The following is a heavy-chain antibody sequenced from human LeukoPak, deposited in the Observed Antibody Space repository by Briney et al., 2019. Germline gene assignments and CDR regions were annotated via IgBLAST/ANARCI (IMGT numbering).Heavy chain of an antibody. Sequence: RWASVKVSCKASGYTFTSYAMNWVRQAPGQGLEWMGWINTNTGNPTYAQGFTGRFVFSLDTSVSTAYLQISSLKAEDTAVYYCARAGNYYYDSSGYTFDYWGQGTLVTVSS. CDR1: GYTFTSYA. V-gene: IGHV7-4-1*02. CDR3: ARAGNYYYDSSGYTFDY. J-gene: IGHJ4*02. D-gene: IGHD3-22*01. CDR2: INTNTGNP.